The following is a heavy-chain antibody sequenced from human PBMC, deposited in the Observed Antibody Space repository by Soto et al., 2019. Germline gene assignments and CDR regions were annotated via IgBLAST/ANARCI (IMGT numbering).Heavy chain of an antibody. V-gene: IGHV3-66*04. Sequence: EVQLVESGGGLVRPGGSLRLSCAVSGFTVSDNYVSWARQAPGKGLEWVSIMYSGGSTYHAGSVKGRFTISRDSSSNTVYLQMNSLRAEDTAVYDGARLYFGVPSGGQGTQVTVSS. D-gene: IGHD4-17*01. CDR1: GFTVSDNY. CDR3: ARLYFGVPS. CDR2: MYSGGST. J-gene: IGHJ4*02.